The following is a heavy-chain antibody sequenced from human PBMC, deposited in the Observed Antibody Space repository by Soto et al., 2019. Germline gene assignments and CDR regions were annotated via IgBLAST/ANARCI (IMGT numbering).Heavy chain of an antibody. CDR2: ISDDGDST. CDR3: AQRSGYQEADYLDY. J-gene: IGHJ4*02. D-gene: IGHD2-2*01. V-gene: IGHV3-23*01. CDR1: RFTFSSYG. Sequence: EVHLLESGGDLVQPGGSLRLSCAVSRFTFSSYGMNWVRQAPGKGLEWVSSISDDGDSTYYADSVKGRFTISRDNSKNMLYRQMNSLRAKDTALYYCAQRSGYQEADYLDYWGQGTMVTVSS.